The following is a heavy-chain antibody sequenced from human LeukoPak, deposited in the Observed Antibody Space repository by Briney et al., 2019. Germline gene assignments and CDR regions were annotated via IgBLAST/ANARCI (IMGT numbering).Heavy chain of an antibody. J-gene: IGHJ4*02. CDR3: AKPSFDDILTGSTFDY. Sequence: PGGSLRLSCAASGFTFSSYAMHWVRQAPGKGLEWVAVISYDGSNKYYADSVKGRFTISRDNAKNSLYLQMNSLRAEDTAVYYCAKPSFDDILTGSTFDYWGQGTLVTVSS. V-gene: IGHV3-30*04. D-gene: IGHD3-9*01. CDR2: ISYDGSNK. CDR1: GFTFSSYA.